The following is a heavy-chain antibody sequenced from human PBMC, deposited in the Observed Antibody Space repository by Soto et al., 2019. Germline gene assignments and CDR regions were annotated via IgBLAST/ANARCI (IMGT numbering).Heavy chain of an antibody. CDR1: GFTFSTYA. CDR3: AKDLDTAMDPSFDY. J-gene: IGHJ4*02. D-gene: IGHD5-18*01. Sequence: EVQLLESGGGLVQPGGSLRLSCAASGFTFSTYAMSWVRQAPGKGLEWVSAISGSGGSTYYADSVKGRLTISRDKSKNTLYLQMNSLRAEDTAVYYCAKDLDTAMDPSFDYWGQGTLVTVSS. V-gene: IGHV3-23*01. CDR2: ISGSGGST.